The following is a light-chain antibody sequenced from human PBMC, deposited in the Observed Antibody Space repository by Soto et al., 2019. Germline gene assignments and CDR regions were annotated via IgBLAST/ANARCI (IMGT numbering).Light chain of an antibody. V-gene: IGKV4-1*01. Sequence: DIVMTQSPGSLAVSLGETATINCKSSRSVFKRSNSKNLLAWLQQKPGQPPKVLIYWASSRESGVPDRFRGSGSGTDFTLTLSNLQADDVAVYYCQQYFTTPQTFGQGTKVDIK. CDR3: QQYFTTPQT. CDR1: RSVFKRSNSKNL. CDR2: WAS. J-gene: IGKJ2*01.